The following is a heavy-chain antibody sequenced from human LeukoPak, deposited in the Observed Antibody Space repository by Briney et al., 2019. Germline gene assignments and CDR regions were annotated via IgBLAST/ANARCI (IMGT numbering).Heavy chain of an antibody. CDR2: MNPNSGNT. J-gene: IGHJ4*02. V-gene: IGHV1-8*01. CDR1: GYTFTSYD. Sequence: GASVKVSCKASGYTFTSYDINWVRQATGQGLEWMGWMNPNSGNTGYAQKFQGRVTMTRDTSTSTVYMELSSLRSEDTAVYYCARERVGATTAYPSDYWGQGTLVTVSS. CDR3: ARERVGATTAYPSDY. D-gene: IGHD1-26*01.